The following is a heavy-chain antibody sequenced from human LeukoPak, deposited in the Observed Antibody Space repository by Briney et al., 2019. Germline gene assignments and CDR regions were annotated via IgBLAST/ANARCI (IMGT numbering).Heavy chain of an antibody. D-gene: IGHD3-3*01. Sequence: GGSLRLSCAASGFTVSSNYMSWVRQAPGKGLEWVSIIYSGGSTYYADSVKGRFTISRDSSRNTLYLQMNTLRAEDTAVYYCARAVGSGLYALDYWGQGTPVTVSS. CDR3: ARAVGSGLYALDY. CDR2: IYSGGST. V-gene: IGHV3-53*01. CDR1: GFTVSSNY. J-gene: IGHJ4*02.